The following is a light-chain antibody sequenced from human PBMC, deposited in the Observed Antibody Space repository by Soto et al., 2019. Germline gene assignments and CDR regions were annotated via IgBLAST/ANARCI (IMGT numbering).Light chain of an antibody. Sequence: QSVLTQPASVSGSPGQSITISCTGTSSDVGGYNYVSWYQQHPGKAPKLMIYDVSNRPSGASNRFSGSKSGSTASLTISGLQAEDEAEYYCPSYTRTSSTTYVFASGRKVTDL. J-gene: IGLJ1*01. CDR2: DVS. CDR1: SSDVGGYNY. V-gene: IGLV2-14*01. CDR3: PSYTRTSSTTYV.